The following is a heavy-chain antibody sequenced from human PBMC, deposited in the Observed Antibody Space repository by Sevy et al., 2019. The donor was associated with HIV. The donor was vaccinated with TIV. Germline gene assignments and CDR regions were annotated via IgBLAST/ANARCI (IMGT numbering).Heavy chain of an antibody. CDR1: GGSISSYY. Sequence: SETLSLTCTVSGGSISSYYWSWIRQPPGKGLEWIGYIYYSGSTNYNPSLKSRVTISVDTSKNQFSRKLSSVTAADTAVYYCAREPRITIFGVVSKGAFDIWGQGTMVTVSS. CDR3: AREPRITIFGVVSKGAFDI. CDR2: IYYSGST. V-gene: IGHV4-59*01. J-gene: IGHJ3*02. D-gene: IGHD3-3*01.